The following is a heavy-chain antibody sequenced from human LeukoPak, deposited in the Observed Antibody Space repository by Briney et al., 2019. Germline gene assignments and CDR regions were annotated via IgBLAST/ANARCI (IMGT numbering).Heavy chain of an antibody. CDR2: ISYDGSNK. V-gene: IGHV3-30*04. J-gene: IGHJ2*01. CDR1: GFTFSSYA. D-gene: IGHD6-19*01. Sequence: GRSLRLSCAASGFTFSSYAMHWVRQAPGKGLEWVAVISYDGSNKYYADSVKGRFTISRDNSKNTLNLQMNSLRAEDTAVYYCASRAGFGAVAGSNWYFDLWGRGTLVTVSS. CDR3: ASRAGFGAVAGSNWYFDL.